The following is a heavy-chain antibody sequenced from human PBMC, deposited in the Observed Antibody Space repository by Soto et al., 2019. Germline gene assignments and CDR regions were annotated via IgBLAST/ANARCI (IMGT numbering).Heavy chain of an antibody. J-gene: IGHJ5*02. V-gene: IGHV3-11*06. Sequence: GGSLRLSCAASGFTFSDYYMSWIRQAPGKGLEWASYISSSSSYTNYADSVKGRFTISRDNAKNSLYLQMNSLRAEDTAVYYCVRCSSTSCWGEFDPWGQGTLVTVSS. D-gene: IGHD2-2*01. CDR1: GFTFSDYY. CDR3: VRCSSTSCWGEFDP. CDR2: ISSSSSYT.